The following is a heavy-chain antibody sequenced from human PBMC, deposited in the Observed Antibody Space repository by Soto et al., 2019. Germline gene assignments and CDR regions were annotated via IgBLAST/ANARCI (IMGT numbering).Heavy chain of an antibody. CDR1: GGSISSSSYY. V-gene: IGHV4-39*01. J-gene: IGHJ4*02. D-gene: IGHD6-13*01. CDR3: ARLGRPDWQQLVLY. CDR2: IYYSGST. Sequence: QLQLQESGPGLVKPSETLSLTCTVSGGSISSSSYYWGWIRQPPGKGLEWIGSIYYSGSTYYNPSLKSRVTISVDTSKNQFSLKLRSVTAADTAVYYCARLGRPDWQQLVLYWGQGTLVTVSS.